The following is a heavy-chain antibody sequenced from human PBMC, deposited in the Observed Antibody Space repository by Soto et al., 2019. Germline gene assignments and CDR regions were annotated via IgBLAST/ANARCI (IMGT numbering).Heavy chain of an antibody. J-gene: IGHJ4*02. V-gene: IGHV4-59*01. Sequence: WTWIRQPPGKGLEWIGYIYNSASTKYNPSLKSRVTISVDTSKKQFSLKLSSVTAADTAVYYCARGRFDFIWGSPAPYLDYWGQGALVTVSS. D-gene: IGHD3-16*01. CDR3: ARGRFDFIWGSPAPYLDY. CDR2: IYNSAST.